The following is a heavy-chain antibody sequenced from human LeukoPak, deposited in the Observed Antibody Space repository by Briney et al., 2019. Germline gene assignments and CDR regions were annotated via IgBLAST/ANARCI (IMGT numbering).Heavy chain of an antibody. Sequence: PGGSLRLSCAASGFAFSDYSMNWVRQAPGKGREWISAITSDSNLIYYADSMRGRITISRDNAENSVYLQMNGLRAEDTAIYYCASGGATVWGYWGQGALVIVSS. D-gene: IGHD3-16*01. V-gene: IGHV3-21*06. CDR3: ASGGATVWGY. CDR1: GFAFSDYS. J-gene: IGHJ4*02. CDR2: ITSDSNLI.